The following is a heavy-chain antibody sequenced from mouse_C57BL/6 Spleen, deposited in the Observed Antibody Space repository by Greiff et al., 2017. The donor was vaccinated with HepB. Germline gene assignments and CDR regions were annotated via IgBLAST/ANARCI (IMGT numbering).Heavy chain of an antibody. J-gene: IGHJ2*01. D-gene: IGHD2-2*01. CDR2: IYPGDGDT. CDR1: GYAFSSSW. V-gene: IGHV1-82*01. Sequence: VQLQQSGPELVKPGASVKISCKASGYAFSSSWMNWVKQRPGKGLEWIGRIYPGDGDTNYNGKFKGKATLTADKSSSTAYMQLSSLTSEDSAVYFCVRRGYDGDYFDYWGQGTTLTVSS. CDR3: VRRGYDGDYFDY.